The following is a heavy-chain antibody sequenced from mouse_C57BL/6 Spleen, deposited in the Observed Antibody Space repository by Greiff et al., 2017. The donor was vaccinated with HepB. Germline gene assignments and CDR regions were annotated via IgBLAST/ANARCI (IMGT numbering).Heavy chain of an antibody. D-gene: IGHD2-5*01. CDR2: ISDGGSYT. Sequence: DVHLVESGGGLVKPGGSLKLSCAASGFTFSSYAMSWVRQTPEKRLEWVATISDGGSYTYYPDNVKGRFTISRDNAKNNLYLQMSHLKSEDTAMYYCARESTIVTKGYFDVWGTGTTVTVSS. CDR3: ARESTIVTKGYFDV. CDR1: GFTFSSYA. V-gene: IGHV5-4*01. J-gene: IGHJ1*03.